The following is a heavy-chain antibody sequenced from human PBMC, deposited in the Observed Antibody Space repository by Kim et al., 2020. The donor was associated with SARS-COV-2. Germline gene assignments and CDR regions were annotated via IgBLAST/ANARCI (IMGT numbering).Heavy chain of an antibody. D-gene: IGHD3-10*01. CDR3: ATGLLWFGESDY. Sequence: YTAASVQGRFTISRDNSKNTLYLHMNSLRAEDTAVYYCATGLLWFGESDYWGQGTLVTVSS. V-gene: IGHV3-53*01. J-gene: IGHJ4*02.